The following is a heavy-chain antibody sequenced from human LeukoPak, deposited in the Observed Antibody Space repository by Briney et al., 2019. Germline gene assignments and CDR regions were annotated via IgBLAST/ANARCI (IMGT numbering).Heavy chain of an antibody. CDR3: AKDLYSYGRYYYYYYYMDV. CDR1: GFTFDDYA. J-gene: IGHJ6*03. D-gene: IGHD5-18*01. CDR2: ISGDGGST. V-gene: IGHV3-43*02. Sequence: PGGSLRLSWAASGFTFDDYAMHWVRQAPGKGLEWVSLISGDGGSTYYADSVKGRFTISRDNSKNSLYLQMNSLRTEDTALYYCAKDLYSYGRYYYYYYYMDVWGKGTTVTVSS.